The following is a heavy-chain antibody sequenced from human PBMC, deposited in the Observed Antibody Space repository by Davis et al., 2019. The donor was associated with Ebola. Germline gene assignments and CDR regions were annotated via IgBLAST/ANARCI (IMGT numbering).Heavy chain of an antibody. D-gene: IGHD2-15*01. J-gene: IGHJ5*01. CDR2: IYYSGST. CDR3: ARVVTRGWFEY. V-gene: IGHV4-61*05. Sequence: MPSETLSLTCTVSGGSISSSSYYWGWIRQPPGKGLEWIGYIYYSGSTNYNPSLKSRVTISVDTSKNQFSLKLSSVTAADTAVYYCARVVTRGWFEYWGQGTLVTVSS. CDR1: GGSISSSSYY.